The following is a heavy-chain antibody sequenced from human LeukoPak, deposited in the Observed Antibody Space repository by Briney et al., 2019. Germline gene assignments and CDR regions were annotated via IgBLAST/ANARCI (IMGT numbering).Heavy chain of an antibody. Sequence: TGGSLRLSCAASGFTFSSYSMNWVRQAPGKGLEWVSSISSSSSYIYYADSVKGRFTISRDNAKNSLYLQMNSLRAEDTAVYYCARAGGTKLDYWGQGTLVTVSS. J-gene: IGHJ4*02. D-gene: IGHD1-1*01. CDR3: ARAGGTKLDY. CDR1: GFTFSSYS. CDR2: ISSSSSYI. V-gene: IGHV3-21*01.